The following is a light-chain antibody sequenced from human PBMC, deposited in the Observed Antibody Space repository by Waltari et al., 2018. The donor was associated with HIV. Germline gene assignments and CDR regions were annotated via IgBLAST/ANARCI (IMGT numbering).Light chain of an antibody. CDR2: DND. J-gene: IGLJ3*02. Sequence: QSMLTQPPSVSAAPGQKVTISCSGSRSNLANNYVSWYQHLPGAAPKLVIYDNDNRPSGIPDRFSGSKSGASATLVITGLQTGDEGDYYCGTWDSSLNAGVFGGGTKLTVL. V-gene: IGLV1-51*01. CDR1: RSNLANNY. CDR3: GTWDSSLNAGV.